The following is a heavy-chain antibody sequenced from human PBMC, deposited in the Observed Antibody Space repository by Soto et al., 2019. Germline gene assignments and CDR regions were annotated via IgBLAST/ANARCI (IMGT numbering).Heavy chain of an antibody. D-gene: IGHD3-22*01. V-gene: IGHV1-2*04. CDR1: GYTFTGYY. CDR2: INPNSGGT. Sequence: ASVKVSCKASGYTFTGYYMHWVRQAPGQGLEWMGWINPNSGGTNYAQKFQGWVTMTRDTSISTAYMELSRLRSDDTAVYYCTTDSYSTMIEVRFDYWGHGTLVTVSS. J-gene: IGHJ4*01. CDR3: TTDSYSTMIEVRFDY.